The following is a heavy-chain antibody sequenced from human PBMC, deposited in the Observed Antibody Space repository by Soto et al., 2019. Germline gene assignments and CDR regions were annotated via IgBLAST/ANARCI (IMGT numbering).Heavy chain of an antibody. CDR2: SYHSGSN. D-gene: IGHD1-26*01. CDR3: ASGRPTALCY. J-gene: IGHJ4*02. V-gene: IGHV4-30-2*01. CDR1: GGSISSGGYS. Sequence: QLQLQESGSGLVKPSQTLSLTCAVSGGSISSGGYSWYWIRQPPGKGLEWIGYSYHSGSNYYNPSLKSQVTLSVDRSKNQFSLKLTSVTAADTAVYYCASGRPTALCYWGQGTLVTVSS.